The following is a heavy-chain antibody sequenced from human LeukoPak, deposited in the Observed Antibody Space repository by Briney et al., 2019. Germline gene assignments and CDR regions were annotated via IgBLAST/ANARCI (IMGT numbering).Heavy chain of an antibody. Sequence: PSETLSLTCTVSGGSISSYYWSWIRHPPGKGLEWIGYIYYSGSTNYNPSLKSRVTISVDTSKNQFSLKLSSVTAADTAVYYCARWEFDAFDIWRQGTMVTVSS. J-gene: IGHJ3*02. D-gene: IGHD3-10*01. CDR3: ARWEFDAFDI. CDR1: GGSISSYY. CDR2: IYYSGST. V-gene: IGHV4-59*01.